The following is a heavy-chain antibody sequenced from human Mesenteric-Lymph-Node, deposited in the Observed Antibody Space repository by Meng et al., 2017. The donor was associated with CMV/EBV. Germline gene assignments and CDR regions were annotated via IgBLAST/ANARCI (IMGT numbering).Heavy chain of an antibody. Sequence: SSGSYYWTWIRQPPGKGLEWIGYINYSGSTNYNPSLKNRVTISIDTSKNQFSLRLSSVTAADTAVYYCAREGSSVIRGIDRHEEFDPWGQGTLVTVSS. CDR2: INYSGST. J-gene: IGHJ5*02. V-gene: IGHV4-61*01. CDR1: SSGSYY. D-gene: IGHD3-10*01. CDR3: AREGSSVIRGIDRHEEFDP.